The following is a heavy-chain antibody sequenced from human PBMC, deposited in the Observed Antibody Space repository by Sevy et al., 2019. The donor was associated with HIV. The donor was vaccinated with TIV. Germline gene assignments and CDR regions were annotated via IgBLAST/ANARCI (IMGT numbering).Heavy chain of an antibody. Sequence: SETLSLTCAVSGGSLSSYYWSWIRQPPEKVLEFIGSIHYSGNTNYNPSLSSRVSMSVDTSRNQFSLKLYSLTAADTAVYYCARHESQGDYPLDVWGQGTPVTVSS. CDR2: IHYSGNT. D-gene: IGHD4-17*01. CDR3: ARHESQGDYPLDV. CDR1: GGSLSSYY. J-gene: IGHJ4*02. V-gene: IGHV4-59*08.